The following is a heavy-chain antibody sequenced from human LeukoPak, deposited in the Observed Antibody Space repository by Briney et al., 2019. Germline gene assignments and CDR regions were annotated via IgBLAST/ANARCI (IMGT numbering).Heavy chain of an antibody. Sequence: SETLSLTCAVYGGSFSGYYWSWIRQPPGKGLEWIGEINHSGSTNYNPSLKSRVTISVDTSKNQFSLKLSSVTAADTAVYYCARLERDTVVVPAAMRTSLDYYYYMDVWGKGTTVTISS. V-gene: IGHV4-34*01. J-gene: IGHJ6*03. CDR2: INHSGST. CDR1: GGSFSGYY. CDR3: ARLERDTVVVPAAMRTSLDYYYYMDV. D-gene: IGHD2-2*01.